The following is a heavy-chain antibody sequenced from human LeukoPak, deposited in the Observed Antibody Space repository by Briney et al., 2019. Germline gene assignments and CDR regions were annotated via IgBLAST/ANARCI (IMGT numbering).Heavy chain of an antibody. V-gene: IGHV3-53*01. CDR3: ARGRYSGTTYYFDY. J-gene: IGHJ4*02. CDR1: GFTVSSNY. CDR2: IYSGGST. D-gene: IGHD5-12*01. Sequence: GGSLRLSCAASGFTVSSNYMSWVRQAPGKGLEWVSVIYSGGSTHYADSVKGRFTISRDNSKNTLYLQMNSLRAEDTAVYYCARGRYSGTTYYFDYWGQGTLVTVSS.